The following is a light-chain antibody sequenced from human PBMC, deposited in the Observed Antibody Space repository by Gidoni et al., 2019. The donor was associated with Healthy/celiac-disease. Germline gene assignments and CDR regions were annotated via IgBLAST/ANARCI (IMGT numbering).Light chain of an antibody. Sequence: QSALTQPASVSGSPGQSITISCTGTSSDVGGYNDVSWYQQHPGKAPKLMIYEVSNRPAGVSNRFSGSKSGTTASMTISGLQAEDEADYYCSSYTSSSTRVFGTGTKVTVL. J-gene: IGLJ1*01. V-gene: IGLV2-14*01. CDR1: SSDVGGYND. CDR3: SSYTSSSTRV. CDR2: EVS.